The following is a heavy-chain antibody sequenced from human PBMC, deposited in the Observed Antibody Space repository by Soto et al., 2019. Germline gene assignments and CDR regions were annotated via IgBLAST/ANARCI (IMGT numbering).Heavy chain of an antibody. CDR2: ISYDESNK. D-gene: IGHD1-1*01. J-gene: IGHJ6*01. CDR3: GRGRRDYYYYGMDV. CDR1: GFTFSSYA. Sequence: WVSLRLSCAASGFTFSSYAMHWVRQPPVKGLEWVAVISYDESNKYYSNSLKCRFTISTDNSNNTLYLHINSLRSDNTAAYYCGRGRRDYYYYGMDVWGQGTTVTVSS. V-gene: IGHV3-30-3*01.